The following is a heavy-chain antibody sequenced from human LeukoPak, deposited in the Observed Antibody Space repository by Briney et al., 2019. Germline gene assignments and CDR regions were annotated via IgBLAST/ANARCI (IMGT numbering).Heavy chain of an antibody. J-gene: IGHJ6*03. V-gene: IGHV3-30*04. CDR1: GFTFSSYA. CDR2: ISYDGSNK. CDR3: ARDNIRGYYYMDV. Sequence: GGSLRLSCAASGFTFSSYAMHWVRQAPGKGLEWVAVISYDGSNKYYADSVKGRFTISRDNSKNTLYLQMNSLRAEDTAVYYCARDNIRGYYYMDVWGKGTTVTVSS.